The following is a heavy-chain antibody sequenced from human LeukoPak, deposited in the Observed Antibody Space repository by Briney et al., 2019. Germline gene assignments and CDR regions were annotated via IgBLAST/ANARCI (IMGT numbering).Heavy chain of an antibody. CDR2: LSPSGASI. D-gene: IGHD4-23*01. J-gene: IGHJ4*02. CDR1: GFTFSSYA. Sequence: PGGSLRLSCAASGFTFSSYAMSWVRQAPGRGLEWVSSLSPSGASIYCADSVKGRFTISRDNSKNTLYLQMNNLRAEDTALYYCAAGPYGGNTPFDYWGPGTLVTISS. CDR3: AAGPYGGNTPFDY. V-gene: IGHV3-23*01.